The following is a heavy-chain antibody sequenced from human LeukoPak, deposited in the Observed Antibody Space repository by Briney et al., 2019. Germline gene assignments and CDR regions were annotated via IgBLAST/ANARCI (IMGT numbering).Heavy chain of an antibody. Sequence: HPGGSLRLSCAASRFTFSSYGMHWVRQAPGKGLEWVAVISYDGSNKYYADSVKGRFTISRDNSKNTLYLQMNSLRAEDTAVYYCAKALVGATGRDAFDIWGQGTMVTVSS. CDR1: RFTFSSYG. D-gene: IGHD1-26*01. CDR2: ISYDGSNK. V-gene: IGHV3-30*18. CDR3: AKALVGATGRDAFDI. J-gene: IGHJ3*02.